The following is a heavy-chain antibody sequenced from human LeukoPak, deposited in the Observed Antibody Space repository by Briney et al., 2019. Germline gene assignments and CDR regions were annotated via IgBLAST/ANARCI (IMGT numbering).Heavy chain of an antibody. CDR3: ARGIVPAAIPLDY. CDR2: ISYDGSNK. CDR1: GFTFSSYA. Sequence: GGSLRLSCAASGFTFSSYAMHWVRQAPGKGLEWVAVISYDGSNKYYADSVKGRFTISRDNSKNTLYLQMNSLRAEDTAVYYCARGIVPAAIPLDYWGQGTLVTVSS. D-gene: IGHD2-2*02. V-gene: IGHV3-30*04. J-gene: IGHJ4*02.